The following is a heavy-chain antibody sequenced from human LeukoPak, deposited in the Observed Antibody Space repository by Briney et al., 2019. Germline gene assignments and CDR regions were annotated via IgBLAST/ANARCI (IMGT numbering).Heavy chain of an antibody. V-gene: IGHV3-9*01. CDR3: AKGQLWELTYYFDY. CDR1: GFTFDDYA. Sequence: PGRSLRLSCAASGFTFDDYAMHWARQAPGKGLEWVSGISWNSGSIGYADSVKGRFTISRDNAKNSLYLQMNSLRAEDTALYYCAKGQLWELTYYFDYWGQGTLVTVSS. J-gene: IGHJ4*02. D-gene: IGHD1-26*01. CDR2: ISWNSGSI.